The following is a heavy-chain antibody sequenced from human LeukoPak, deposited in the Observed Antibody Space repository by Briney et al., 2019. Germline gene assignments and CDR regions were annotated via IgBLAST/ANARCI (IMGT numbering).Heavy chain of an antibody. J-gene: IGHJ4*02. CDR1: GFTFSNYG. V-gene: IGHV3-30*18. Sequence: GGSLRLSCAVSGFTFSNYGMHWVRQVPGKGLEWVAVISYDGDKKYYADSVKGRFTISRDNSKNTLYLQMNSLRAEDAAVYYCAKDKGWRGYYFDYWGQGTLVTVSS. CDR3: AKDKGWRGYYFDY. D-gene: IGHD2-15*01. CDR2: ISYDGDKK.